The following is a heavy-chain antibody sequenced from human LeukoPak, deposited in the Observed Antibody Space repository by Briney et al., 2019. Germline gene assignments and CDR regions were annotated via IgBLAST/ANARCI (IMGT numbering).Heavy chain of an antibody. CDR2: IIPIFGTA. Sequence: SVKVSCKASGGTFSSYAISWVRQVTGQGLEWMGGIIPIFGTANYAQKFQGRVTITTDESTSTAYMELSSLRSEDTAVYYCARSAGAHYYYMDVWGKGTTVTVSS. V-gene: IGHV1-69*05. CDR3: ARSAGAHYYYMDV. CDR1: GGTFSSYA. J-gene: IGHJ6*03.